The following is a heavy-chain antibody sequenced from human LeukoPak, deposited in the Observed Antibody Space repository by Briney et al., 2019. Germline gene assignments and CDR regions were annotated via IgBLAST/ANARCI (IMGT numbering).Heavy chain of an antibody. CDR1: GASISSGDYL. D-gene: IGHD3-10*01. J-gene: IGHJ6*02. Sequence: SQTLSLTCTVSGASISSGDYLWSWIRQPPGMGLEWIGNIYYSGSTNYNASLKSRVTISIDTSKNQFSLNLSTVTAADTAVYYCARGVASSFGEYTKNYYYYGMDVWGQGTTVTVSS. V-gene: IGHV4-30-4*01. CDR2: IYYSGST. CDR3: ARGVASSFGEYTKNYYYYGMDV.